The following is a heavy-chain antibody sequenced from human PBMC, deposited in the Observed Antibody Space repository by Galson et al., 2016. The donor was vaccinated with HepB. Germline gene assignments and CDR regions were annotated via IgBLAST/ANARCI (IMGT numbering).Heavy chain of an antibody. CDR2: TRNKASSYST. CDR1: GFTFSDHY. V-gene: IGHV3-72*01. J-gene: IGHJ4*02. Sequence: SLRLSCAASGFTFSDHYMDWVRQAPGKGLEWVGRTRNKASSYSTEYAASVKGRFTISRDDSKNSLYLQINSLKTEDTAVYYCARDSGTYEIDYWGQGTLVTVSS. CDR3: ARDSGTYEIDY. D-gene: IGHD1-26*01.